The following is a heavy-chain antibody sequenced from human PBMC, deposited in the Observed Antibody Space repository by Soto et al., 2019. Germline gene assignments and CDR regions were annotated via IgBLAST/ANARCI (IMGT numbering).Heavy chain of an antibody. Sequence: SVKVSCKASGGTLSSYAISWVRQAPGQGLEWMGGIIPIFGTANYAQKFQGRVTITADESTSTAYMELSSLRSEDTAVYYCARENGNEEAASLYYYYYGMDVWGKGTMLTVSS. CDR1: GGTLSSYA. J-gene: IGHJ6*04. CDR2: IIPIFGTA. CDR3: ARENGNEEAASLYYYYYGMDV. V-gene: IGHV1-69*13. D-gene: IGHD6-13*01.